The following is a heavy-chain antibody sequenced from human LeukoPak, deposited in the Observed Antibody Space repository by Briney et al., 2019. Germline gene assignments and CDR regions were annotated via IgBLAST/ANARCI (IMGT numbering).Heavy chain of an antibody. CDR2: IIPIFGTA. D-gene: IGHD6-19*01. V-gene: IGHV1-69*05. CDR3: ARVGIAVAGTQDGEIDY. CDR1: GGTFSSYA. Sequence: ASVKVSCKASGGTFSSYAISWVRQAPGQGREWMGRIIPIFGTANYAQKFQGRVTITTDESTSTAYMELSSLRSEDTAVYYCARVGIAVAGTQDGEIDYWGQGTLVTVSS. J-gene: IGHJ4*02.